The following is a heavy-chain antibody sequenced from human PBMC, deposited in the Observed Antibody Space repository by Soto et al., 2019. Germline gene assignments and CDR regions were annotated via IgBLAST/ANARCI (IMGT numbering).Heavy chain of an antibody. CDR3: STGTTFNYYCYGMDV. V-gene: IGHV4-39*01. Sequence: SETLSLTFTVSGGSISSSSYYWGWIRQPAGKGLEWIGSIYYSASTSYNPSLKSRATIYADQSKHQFSMNLSSVTAQDTAVYSCSTGTTFNYYCYGMDVCGQGPTFT. CDR1: GGSISSSSYY. J-gene: IGHJ6*02. CDR2: IYYSAST. D-gene: IGHD1-7*01.